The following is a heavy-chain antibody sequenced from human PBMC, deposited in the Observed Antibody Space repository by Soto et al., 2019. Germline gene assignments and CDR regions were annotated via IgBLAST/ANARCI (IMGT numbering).Heavy chain of an antibody. V-gene: IGHV4-39*01. J-gene: IGHJ2*01. Sequence: QLQLQESGPGLVKPSETLSLTCTVSGGSISSSSYYWGWIRQPPGKGLECIGSIFYIGNTYYNPSLKSRITISVDTSKSQSSLRLSSVPAADTAVYSCPSATGYFDLWGRGTLVTVSS. CDR2: IFYIGNT. D-gene: IGHD2-21*02. CDR1: GGSISSSSYY. CDR3: PSATGYFDL.